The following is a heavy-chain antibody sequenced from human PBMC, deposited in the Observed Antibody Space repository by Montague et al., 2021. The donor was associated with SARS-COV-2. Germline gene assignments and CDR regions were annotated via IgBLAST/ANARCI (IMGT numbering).Heavy chain of an antibody. Sequence: SETLSLTCTVSGVSITTYYWSWIRQPPGKGLEWIGYTYYSGSTYYKPSLKSRVSFSVDASKNEFSLRLTSVSAADTAVYYCARGGGDYGGNPFDYWGQGTLVTVSS. J-gene: IGHJ4*02. V-gene: IGHV4-59*01. CDR3: ARGGGDYGGNPFDY. D-gene: IGHD4-23*01. CDR2: TYYSGST. CDR1: GVSITTYY.